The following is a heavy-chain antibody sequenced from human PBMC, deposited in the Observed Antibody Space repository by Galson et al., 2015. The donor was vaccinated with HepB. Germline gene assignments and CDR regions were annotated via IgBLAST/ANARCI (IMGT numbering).Heavy chain of an antibody. J-gene: IGHJ5*02. D-gene: IGHD4-17*01. CDR3: AKESTVTTKTWFDP. CDR2: IRYDGTNE. CDR1: GFSFSSYG. V-gene: IGHV3-30*02. Sequence: SLRLSCAAYGFSFSSYGMHWVRQAPGKGLEWVSFIRYDGTNEYYADSVKGRFTISRDNSKNTLYLQMNSLRAEDTAVYYCAKESTVTTKTWFDPWGQGTLVTVSS.